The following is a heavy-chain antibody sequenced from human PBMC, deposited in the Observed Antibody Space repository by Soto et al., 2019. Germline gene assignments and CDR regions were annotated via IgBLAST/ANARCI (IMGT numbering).Heavy chain of an antibody. CDR2: ISAYNGNT. D-gene: IGHD2-21*02. V-gene: IGHV1-18*01. CDR1: GYTFTSYG. CDR3: ARTPTGLVVTAPRKFDY. Sequence: QVQLVQSGAEVKKPGASVKVSCKASGYTFTSYGISWVRQAPGQGLEWMGWISAYNGNTNYAQKLQGRVTMTPDTSTSTAYMELRSLRSDDTAVYYCARTPTGLVVTAPRKFDYWGQGTLVTVSS. J-gene: IGHJ4*02.